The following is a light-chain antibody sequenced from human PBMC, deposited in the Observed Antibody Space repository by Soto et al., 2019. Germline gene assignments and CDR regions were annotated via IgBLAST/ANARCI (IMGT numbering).Light chain of an antibody. V-gene: IGKV3-15*01. J-gene: IGKJ2*01. CDR1: QRISSN. CDR2: GAS. Sequence: EIVLTQSPATVSVSPGERATLSCRASQRISSNLAWYQQKPGQAPRLLIYGASTRATGIPARFSGSGSETEFTLTISSLQSEDFAVYYCQQYDNWPPHTFGQGTKLEIK. CDR3: QQYDNWPPHT.